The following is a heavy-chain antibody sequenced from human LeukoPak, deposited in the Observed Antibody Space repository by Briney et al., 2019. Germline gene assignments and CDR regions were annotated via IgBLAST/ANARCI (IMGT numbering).Heavy chain of an antibody. CDR2: INHSGST. CDR1: GGSFSGYY. CDR3: ARVSRDSSGYYYYYYMDV. Sequence: SETLSLTCAVYGGSFSGYYWSWIRQPPGKGLEWIGEINHSGSTNYNPSLKSRVTISVDTSKNQFSLKLSSVTAADTAVYYCARVSRDSSGYYYYYYMDVWGKGTTVTVSS. D-gene: IGHD3-22*01. V-gene: IGHV4-34*01. J-gene: IGHJ6*03.